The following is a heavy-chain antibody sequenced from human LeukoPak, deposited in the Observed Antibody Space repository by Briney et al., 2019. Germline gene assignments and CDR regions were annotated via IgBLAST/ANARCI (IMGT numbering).Heavy chain of an antibody. CDR3: ARDQGHYGSGSYYAFDY. V-gene: IGHV3-30*01. CDR2: ISYDGSNK. J-gene: IGHJ4*02. Sequence: PGRSLRLSCAASGFTFSSYAMHWVRQAPGKGLEGVAVISYDGSNKYYADSVKGRFTISRDNSKNTLYLQMNSLRAEDTAVYYCARDQGHYGSGSYYAFDYWGQGTLVTVSS. CDR1: GFTFSSYA. D-gene: IGHD3-10*01.